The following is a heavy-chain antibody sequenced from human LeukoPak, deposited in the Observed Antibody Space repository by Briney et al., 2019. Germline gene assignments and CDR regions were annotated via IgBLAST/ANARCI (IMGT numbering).Heavy chain of an antibody. CDR2: IYSDGST. CDR1: GFTVSTNY. D-gene: IGHD5-18*01. CDR3: AKEGTDTAMDAFDY. Sequence: PGGSLRLSCAASGFTVSTNYMSWVRQAPGKKLEWVSDIYSDGSTFYADSVKGRFTISRDNSKNTLYLQMNSLRAEDTAVYYCAKEGTDTAMDAFDYWGQGTLVTVSS. V-gene: IGHV3-53*01. J-gene: IGHJ4*02.